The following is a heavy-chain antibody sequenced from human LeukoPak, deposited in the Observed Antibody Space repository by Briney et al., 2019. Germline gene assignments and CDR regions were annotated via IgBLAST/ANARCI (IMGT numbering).Heavy chain of an antibody. CDR1: GGSISSYY. V-gene: IGHV4-4*07. D-gene: IGHD4-17*01. Sequence: SETLSLTCTVSGGSISSYYWSWIRQPAGKGLEWIGRIYTSESTNYNPSLKSRVTMSVDTSKNQFSLKLSSVTAADTAVYYCARENTVTTNYYYYYMDVWGKGTTVTISS. CDR3: ARENTVTTNYYYYYMDV. J-gene: IGHJ6*03. CDR2: IYTSEST.